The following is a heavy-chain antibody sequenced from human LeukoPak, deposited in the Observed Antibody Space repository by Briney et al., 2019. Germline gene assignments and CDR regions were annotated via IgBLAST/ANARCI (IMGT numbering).Heavy chain of an antibody. CDR1: GGSISSGGYS. CDR3: TRDHSGSPDAFDI. D-gene: IGHD1-26*01. Sequence: PSETLSLTCAASGGSISSGGYSWSWIRQPPGKGLEWIGYIYYSGSTYYNPSLKSRVTISVDTSKNQFSLKLSSVTAADTAVYYCTRDHSGSPDAFDIWGQGTMVTVSS. CDR2: IYYSGST. J-gene: IGHJ3*02. V-gene: IGHV4-30-4*07.